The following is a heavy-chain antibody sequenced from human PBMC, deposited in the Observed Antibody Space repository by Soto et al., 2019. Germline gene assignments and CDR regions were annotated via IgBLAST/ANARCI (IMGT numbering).Heavy chain of an antibody. Sequence: SETLSLTCTVSGGSISSGDYHWSWIRQPPGKGLEWIGAVYYSGSTYFNPSLKSRITISVDTSKNTFSLKLSSVTAADTAVYYCAKGALWGSYRRPKYYAFDIWGQGTMVTVSS. D-gene: IGHD3-16*02. V-gene: IGHV4-30-4*01. CDR2: VYYSGST. J-gene: IGHJ3*02. CDR1: GGSISSGDYH. CDR3: AKGALWGSYRRPKYYAFDI.